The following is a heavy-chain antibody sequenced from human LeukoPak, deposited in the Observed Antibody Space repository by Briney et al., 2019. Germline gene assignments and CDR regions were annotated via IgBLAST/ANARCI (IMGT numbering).Heavy chain of an antibody. CDR3: ARNSSDWYGYMDV. D-gene: IGHD6-19*01. Sequence: ATVKVSCKASGYTFTSYGISWVRQAPGQGLEWMGWISTYNGYANYAQKLQGKVTMTTETSTSTAYMELRSLRSDDTAVYYCARNSSDWYGYMDVWGKGTTVTVSS. V-gene: IGHV1-18*01. CDR2: ISTYNGYA. CDR1: GYTFTSYG. J-gene: IGHJ6*04.